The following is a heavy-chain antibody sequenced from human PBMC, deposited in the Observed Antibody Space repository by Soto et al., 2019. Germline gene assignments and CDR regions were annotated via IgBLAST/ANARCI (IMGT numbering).Heavy chain of an antibody. J-gene: IGHJ6*02. Sequence: QVQLQESGPGLVKPSGTLSLTCAVSGGSISSSNWWSWVRQPPGKGLEWIGEIYHSGSTNYNPSLKSRVTISVDKSKNQFSLKLSSVTAADTAVYYCAFRSTLNTAAEGSYYYYYGMDVWGQGTTVTVSS. CDR2: IYHSGST. CDR1: GGSISSSNW. CDR3: AFRSTLNTAAEGSYYYYYGMDV. V-gene: IGHV4-4*02. D-gene: IGHD5-18*01.